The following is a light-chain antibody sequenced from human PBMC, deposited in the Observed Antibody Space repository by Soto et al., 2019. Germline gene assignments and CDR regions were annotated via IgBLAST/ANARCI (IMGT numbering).Light chain of an antibody. CDR1: QSVSSSY. V-gene: IGKV3-20*01. CDR2: GAS. Sequence: EIVLTQSPGTLSLSPGERATLSCRASQSVSSSYLAWYQQKPGQAPRLLIYGASSRATGIPDRFSGSGSGTDFTLNISRLEPEDFAVYYCQQLRTFGQGTKLEIK. CDR3: QQLRT. J-gene: IGKJ2*01.